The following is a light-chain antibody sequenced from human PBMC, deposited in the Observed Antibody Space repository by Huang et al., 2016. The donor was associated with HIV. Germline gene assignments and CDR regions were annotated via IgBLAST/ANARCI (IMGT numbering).Light chain of an antibody. CDR2: AAS. CDR3: QQTYSNPQT. CDR1: ETINTY. V-gene: IGKV1-39*01. J-gene: IGKJ2*01. Sequence: IRLTQSPSSLSVSVGDRVTITCRASETINTYLNWYQQKPGKAPKLLIYAASTLQSWVPSSFSGSGSGTDFTLTINSQQPEDFATYYCQQTYSNPQTFGQGTKLEIK.